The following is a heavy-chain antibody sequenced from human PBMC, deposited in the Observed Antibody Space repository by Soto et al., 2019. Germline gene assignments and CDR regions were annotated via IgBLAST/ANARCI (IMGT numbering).Heavy chain of an antibody. CDR1: GGSISSYY. J-gene: IGHJ6*02. V-gene: IGHV4-4*07. D-gene: IGHD2-2*01. Sequence: SETLSLTCTVSGGSISSYYWSWIRQPAGKGLEWIGRIYTSGSTNYNPSLKSRVTMSVDTSKNQFSLKLSSVTAADTAVYYCARDRGSGRLVVVPAAKSYYYYGMDVWGQGTTVTVSS. CDR2: IYTSGST. CDR3: ARDRGSGRLVVVPAAKSYYYYGMDV.